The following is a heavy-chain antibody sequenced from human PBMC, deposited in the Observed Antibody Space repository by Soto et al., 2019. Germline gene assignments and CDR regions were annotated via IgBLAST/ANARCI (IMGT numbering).Heavy chain of an antibody. CDR1: GGTFSSYA. J-gene: IGHJ6*02. V-gene: IGHV1-69*13. Sequence: GASVKVSCKASGGTFSSYAISWVRQAPGQGLEWMGGIIPIFGTANYAQKFQGRVTITADESTSTAYVELSSLRSEDTAVYYCARDLANCISTSCYAYYYYGMDVWGQGTTVTVSS. D-gene: IGHD2-2*01. CDR2: IIPIFGTA. CDR3: ARDLANCISTSCYAYYYYGMDV.